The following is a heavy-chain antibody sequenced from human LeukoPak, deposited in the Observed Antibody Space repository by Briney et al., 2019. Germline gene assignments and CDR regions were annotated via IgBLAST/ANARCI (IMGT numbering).Heavy chain of an antibody. J-gene: IGHJ4*02. D-gene: IGHD6-6*01. CDR2: MNPNSGNT. CDR3: ARGLGRIAARPVGY. CDR1: GYTFTSYD. V-gene: IGHV1-8*01. Sequence: ASVKVSCKASGYTFTSYDINCVRQAPGQGLEWMGWMNPNSGNTGYAQKFQGRVTMTRNTSISTAYMELSSLRSEDTAVYYCARGLGRIAARPVGYWGQGTLVTVSS.